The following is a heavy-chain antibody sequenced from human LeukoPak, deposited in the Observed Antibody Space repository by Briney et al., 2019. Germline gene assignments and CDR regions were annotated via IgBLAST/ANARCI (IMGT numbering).Heavy chain of an antibody. CDR2: ISYAGSNK. D-gene: IGHD4-23*01. V-gene: IGHV3-30*18. Sequence: GGSLRLSCAASGFTLSSYGMHWVRQAPGKGLEWVAVISYAGSNKYYVDSVKGRFTISRDDSKNTLYLQMNSLRAEDTAVYYCAKDSLRWSYFYYGMDVWGQGTTVTVSS. J-gene: IGHJ6*02. CDR1: GFTLSSYG. CDR3: AKDSLRWSYFYYGMDV.